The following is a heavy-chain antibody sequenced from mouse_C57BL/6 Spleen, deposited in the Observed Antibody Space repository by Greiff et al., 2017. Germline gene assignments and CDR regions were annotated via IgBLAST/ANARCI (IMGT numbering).Heavy chain of an antibody. Sequence: VQLQQSGPELVKPGASVKISCKASGYAFSSSWMNWVKQRPGKGLEWIGRIYPGDGDTNYNGKFKGKDTLTADKSSSTAYMQLSSLTSEDSAVYFCAGDYGSSYYFDYWGQGTTLTVSS. CDR3: AGDYGSSYYFDY. J-gene: IGHJ2*01. CDR2: IYPGDGDT. D-gene: IGHD1-1*01. V-gene: IGHV1-82*01. CDR1: GYAFSSSW.